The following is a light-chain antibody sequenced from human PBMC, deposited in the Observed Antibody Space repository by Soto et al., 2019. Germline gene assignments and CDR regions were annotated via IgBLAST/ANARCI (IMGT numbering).Light chain of an antibody. CDR1: QSVSSSY. J-gene: IGKJ1*01. CDR2: GAS. V-gene: IGKV3-20*01. CDR3: QQSYGTPWT. Sequence: EIVLTQSPGTLSLSPGERATLSCRASQSVSSSYLAWYQQKPGQAPGLLIYGASSRATGIPDRFSASGSGTDFTLTIRSLQPEDFATYYCQQSYGTPWTSGQGTKVDIK.